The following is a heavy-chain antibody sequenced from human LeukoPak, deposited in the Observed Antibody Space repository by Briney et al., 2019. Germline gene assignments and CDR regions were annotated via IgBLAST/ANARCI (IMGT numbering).Heavy chain of an antibody. CDR2: ISGSGVST. Sequence: QPGRSLRLSCAASGFTFSSYGMSWVRQAPGKGLEWVSAISGSGVSTYYADSVRGRFTISRDNSKNTLYLQMNSLRAEDTAVYYCADRPGHFQHWGQGTLVTVSS. CDR1: GFTFSSYG. D-gene: IGHD7-27*01. V-gene: IGHV3-23*01. J-gene: IGHJ1*01. CDR3: ADRPGHFQH.